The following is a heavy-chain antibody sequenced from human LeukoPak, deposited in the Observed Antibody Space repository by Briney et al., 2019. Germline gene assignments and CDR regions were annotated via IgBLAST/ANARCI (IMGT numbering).Heavy chain of an antibody. V-gene: IGHV3-23*01. Sequence: GGTLRLSCAASGFTFSSYGMSWVRQAPGKGLEWVSAISGSGGSTYYADSVKGRFTISRDNSKNTLYLQMNSLRAEDTAVYYCAKGGHDYGDYVGRGDAFDIWGQGTMVTVSS. J-gene: IGHJ3*02. D-gene: IGHD4-17*01. CDR2: ISGSGGST. CDR3: AKGGHDYGDYVGRGDAFDI. CDR1: GFTFSSYG.